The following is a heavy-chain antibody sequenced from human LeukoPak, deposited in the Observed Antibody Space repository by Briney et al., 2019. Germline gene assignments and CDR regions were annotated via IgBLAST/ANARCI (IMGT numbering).Heavy chain of an antibody. CDR1: GYTFTGYY. CDR2: INPNSDGT. D-gene: IGHD3-10*01. CDR3: ARDPVLLWFGESLTYNWFDP. V-gene: IGHV1-2*02. J-gene: IGHJ5*02. Sequence: ASVKVSCKASGYTFTGYYMHWVRQAPGQGLEWMGWINPNSDGTNYAQKFQGRVTMTRDTSISTAYMELSRLRSDDTAVYYCARDPVLLWFGESLTYNWFDPWGQGTLVTVSS.